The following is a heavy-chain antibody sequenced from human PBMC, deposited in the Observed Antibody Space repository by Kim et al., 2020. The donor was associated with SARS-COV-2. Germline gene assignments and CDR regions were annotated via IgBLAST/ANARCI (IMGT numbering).Heavy chain of an antibody. J-gene: IGHJ6*02. Sequence: GGSLRLSCTASGFTFGDYAMSWFRQAPGKGLEWVGFIRSKAYGGTTEYAASVKGRFTISRDDSKSIAYLQMNSLKTEDTAVYYCTRDIRQQLVYYYYGMDVWGQETTVTVSS. CDR3: TRDIRQQLVYYYYGMDV. CDR2: IRSKAYGGTT. V-gene: IGHV3-49*03. D-gene: IGHD6-13*01. CDR1: GFTFGDYA.